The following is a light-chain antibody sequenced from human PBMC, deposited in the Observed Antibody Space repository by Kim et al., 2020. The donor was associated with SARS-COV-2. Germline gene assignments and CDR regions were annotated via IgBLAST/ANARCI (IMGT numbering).Light chain of an antibody. CDR1: SSDVGGYNY. CDR2: EVS. CDR3: SSYAGSNNV. Sequence: QSALTQPPSASGSPGQSVTISCTGTSSDVGGYNYVSWYQQHPGKAPKLMIYEVSKRPSGVPDRFSGSKSGNTASLTVSGLQPEDEADYYCSSYAGSNNVFGTVTKVTVL. V-gene: IGLV2-8*01. J-gene: IGLJ1*01.